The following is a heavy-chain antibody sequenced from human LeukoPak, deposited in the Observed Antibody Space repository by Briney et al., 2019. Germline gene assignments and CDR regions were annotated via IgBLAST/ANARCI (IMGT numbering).Heavy chain of an antibody. V-gene: IGHV3-23*01. J-gene: IGHJ4*02. CDR1: GFTFSSYA. CDR3: AKDSTYSSGWYVPLARDY. Sequence: HPGGSLRLSCAASGFTFSSYAMSWVRQAPGKGLEWVSAISGSGGSTYYADSVKGRFTISRDNSKNTLYLQMNSLRAEDTAVYYCAKDSTYSSGWYVPLARDYWGQGTLVTVSS. CDR2: ISGSGGST. D-gene: IGHD6-19*01.